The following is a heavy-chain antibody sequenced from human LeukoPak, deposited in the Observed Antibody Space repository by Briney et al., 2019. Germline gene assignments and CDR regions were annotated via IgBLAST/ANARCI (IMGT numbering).Heavy chain of an antibody. CDR3: ARRYDSSAYYPY. Sequence: GESLKISCKGSGYSFTSYWIGWVRQMPGKGLEWMGIIYPGDSDTRYSPSFQGQVTISADKSINTAYLQWSSLKASDTAIYHCARRYDSSAYYPYWGQGTLVTVSS. CDR2: IYPGDSDT. D-gene: IGHD3-22*01. V-gene: IGHV5-51*01. CDR1: GYSFTSYW. J-gene: IGHJ4*02.